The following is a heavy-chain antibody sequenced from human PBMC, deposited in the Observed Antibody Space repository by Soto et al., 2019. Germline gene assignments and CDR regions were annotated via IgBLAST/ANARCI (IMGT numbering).Heavy chain of an antibody. CDR2: INPATGAA. CDR1: GYPVTAYY. V-gene: IGHV1-2*02. J-gene: IGHJ3*02. Sequence: QLHLVQSGAVVKKPGASVTVSCSASGYPVTAYYMHWVRQAPGRGLEWMGGINPATGAAKYTQTFQGMVTMTRDASTSTVFMELNGLTLEDTAVFYCARGGGVVVAGSAAFDMWGQGTLVTVAS. CDR3: ARGGGVVVAGSAAFDM. D-gene: IGHD2-15*01.